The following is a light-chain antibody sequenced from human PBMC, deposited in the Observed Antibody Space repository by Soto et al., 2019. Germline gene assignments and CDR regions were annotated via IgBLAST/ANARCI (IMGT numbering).Light chain of an antibody. Sequence: QSVLTQPPSVSAAPGQTVTISCSGGSSNIGNNYVSWYQQLPGTAPKLLIYDNNRRPSGIPDRFSGSKSGTSATLGITGLQTGDEANYYCGTWDSSLSAGVFGGGTKVTVL. CDR2: DNN. CDR1: SSNIGNNY. V-gene: IGLV1-51*01. J-gene: IGLJ2*01. CDR3: GTWDSSLSAGV.